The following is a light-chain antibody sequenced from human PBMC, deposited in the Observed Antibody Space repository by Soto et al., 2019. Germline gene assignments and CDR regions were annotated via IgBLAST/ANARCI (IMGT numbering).Light chain of an antibody. J-gene: IGKJ1*01. CDR3: QEYTKWPGT. V-gene: IGKV3-15*01. CDR1: QSITRD. Sequence: EILXTXXPXXXXVXXXXXXTLSCRASQSITRDLAWYQQKPGQAPRLLAFAASFRATDIPPRFSGSGSGTDFTLTINSLQSEDFGLYFCQEYTKWPGTFGQGSKVDVK. CDR2: AAS.